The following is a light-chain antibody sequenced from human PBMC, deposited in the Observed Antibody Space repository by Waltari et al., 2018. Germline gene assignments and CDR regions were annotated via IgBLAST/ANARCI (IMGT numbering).Light chain of an antibody. CDR1: QDISSY. Sequence: DIQLTQSPSFLSASVGDRVTITCRASQDISSYLSWYQQKPGKAPNLLIYTASTLQSGVPSRFSGSRSGTEFTLTISSLQPEDFATYYCQQLNSYPLTFGQGTRQDIK. J-gene: IGKJ5*01. V-gene: IGKV1-9*01. CDR3: QQLNSYPLT. CDR2: TAS.